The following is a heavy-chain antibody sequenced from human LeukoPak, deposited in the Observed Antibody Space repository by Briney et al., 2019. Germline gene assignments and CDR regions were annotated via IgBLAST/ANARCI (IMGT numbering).Heavy chain of an antibody. V-gene: IGHV3-11*04. D-gene: IGHD3-22*01. CDR1: GFTFSDYY. CDR3: ARDNDSSGYHAFDI. CDR2: ISSSGSTI. Sequence: GGSLRLSCAASGFTFSDYYMSWIRQAPGKGLEWVLYISSSGSTIYYADSVKGRFTISRDNAKNSLYLQMNSLRAEDTAVYYCARDNDSSGYHAFDIWGQGTMVTVSS. J-gene: IGHJ3*02.